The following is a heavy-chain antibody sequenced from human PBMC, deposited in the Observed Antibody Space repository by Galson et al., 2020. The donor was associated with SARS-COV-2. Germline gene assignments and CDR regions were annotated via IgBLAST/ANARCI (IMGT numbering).Heavy chain of an antibody. Sequence: ASVKVSCKASGYSFSTYGVNWVRQAPGQGLEWMGWISTYNGNTIYAQKFQGRVTMTTDTSTSTAYMEVRSLRSDDTAVYYCAREVGSNYKYVMDVCGQGTTVTVSS. J-gene: IGHJ6*02. V-gene: IGHV1-18*01. CDR3: AREVGSNYKYVMDV. CDR2: ISTYNGNT. D-gene: IGHD3-10*01. CDR1: GYSFSTYG.